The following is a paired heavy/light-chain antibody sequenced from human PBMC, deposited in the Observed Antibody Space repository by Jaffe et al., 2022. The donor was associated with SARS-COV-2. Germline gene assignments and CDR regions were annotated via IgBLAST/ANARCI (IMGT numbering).Heavy chain of an antibody. CDR2: ISSSSSTI. D-gene: IGHD3-3*01. Sequence: EVQLVESGGGLVQPGGSLRLSCAASGFTFSSYGMNWVRQAPGKGLEWVSYISSSSSTIYYADSVKGRFTISRDNAKNSLYLQMNSLRDEETAVYYCAREYYDFWSGYSPFDYWGQGTLVTVSS. V-gene: IGHV3-48*02. J-gene: IGHJ4*02. CDR3: AREYYDFWSGYSPFDY. CDR1: GFTFSSYG.
Light chain of an antibody. CDR3: QQFNNWPGT. J-gene: IGKJ2*02. V-gene: IGKV3-15*01. CDR2: GAS. CDR1: QSVSTN. Sequence: EIVMTQSPATLSVSPGERATLSCRASQSVSTNLAWYQQKPGQAPRLLIYGASTRATGFPARFSGSGSGTEFTLTISSLQSEDFAVYYCQQFNNWPGTFGQGTKLEIK.